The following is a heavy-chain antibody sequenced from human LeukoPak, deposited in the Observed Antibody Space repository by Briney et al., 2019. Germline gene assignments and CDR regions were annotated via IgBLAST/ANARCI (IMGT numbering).Heavy chain of an antibody. V-gene: IGHV1-2*06. Sequence: GASVKVSFKASGYTFTGYYMHLVRQAPGQGLEWMGRINPNSGGTNYTQKFQGRVTMTMATSISTAYMELSRLRSDDTAVYYCASQGALDYDILTGYPYYFDYWGQGTLVTVSS. J-gene: IGHJ4*02. D-gene: IGHD3-9*01. CDR2: INPNSGGT. CDR1: GYTFTGYY. CDR3: ASQGALDYDILTGYPYYFDY.